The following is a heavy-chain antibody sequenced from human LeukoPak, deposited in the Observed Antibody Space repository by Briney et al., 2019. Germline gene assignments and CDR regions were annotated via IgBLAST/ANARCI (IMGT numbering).Heavy chain of an antibody. Sequence: ASVKVSCKASGYTFTGYYMHWVRQAPGQGLEWMGLINPNSGGTNYAQKFQGRVTMTRDTSISTAYMELSRLRSDDTAVYYCARSIAAAGRRVDYWGQGTLVTVSS. CDR2: INPNSGGT. CDR3: ARSIAAAGRRVDY. J-gene: IGHJ4*02. D-gene: IGHD6-13*01. CDR1: GYTFTGYY. V-gene: IGHV1-2*02.